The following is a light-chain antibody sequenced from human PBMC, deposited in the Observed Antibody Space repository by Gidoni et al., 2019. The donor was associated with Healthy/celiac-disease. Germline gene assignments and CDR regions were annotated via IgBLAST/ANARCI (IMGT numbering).Light chain of an antibody. CDR1: QSLSSW. CDR3: QQYNSYSPVT. Sequence: DIQMTQSPSTLSASVGDRVTITCRASQSLSSWLAWYQQKPGKALKLLIYKASSLESGVPSRFSGSGSGTEFTLTISSLQPDDFATYYCQQYNSYSPVTFGPGTKVDIK. J-gene: IGKJ3*01. CDR2: KAS. V-gene: IGKV1-5*03.